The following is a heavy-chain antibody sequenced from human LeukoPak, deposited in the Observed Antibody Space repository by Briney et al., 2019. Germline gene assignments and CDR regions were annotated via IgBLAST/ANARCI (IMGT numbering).Heavy chain of an antibody. CDR2: ISGSGGST. V-gene: IGHV3-23*01. CDR3: ASLVRGVIPSMEFDP. CDR1: GFTFSSYA. D-gene: IGHD3-10*01. Sequence: GGSLRLSCAASGFTFSSYAMSRVRQAPGKGLEWVSAISGSGGSTYYADSVKGRFTIARDNSKNTLYLQMNSLRAENTAVYYCASLVRGVIPSMEFDPWGQGTLVTVSS. J-gene: IGHJ5*02.